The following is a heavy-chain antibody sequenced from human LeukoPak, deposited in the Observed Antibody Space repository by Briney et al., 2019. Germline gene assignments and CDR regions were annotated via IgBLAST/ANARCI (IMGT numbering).Heavy chain of an antibody. Sequence: ASVKVSCYASGYTFSSYGISWWRRAPGQGLEWLRGISAYNGNTNYAQKLQRRVTMTTDTSTSTAYMELRSLRSDDTAVYYCARDRYCSSTSCPPGSWFDPWGQGTLVTVSS. CDR3: ARDRYCSSTSCPPGSWFDP. CDR1: GYTFSSYG. V-gene: IGHV1-18*04. CDR2: ISAYNGNT. J-gene: IGHJ5*02. D-gene: IGHD2-2*01.